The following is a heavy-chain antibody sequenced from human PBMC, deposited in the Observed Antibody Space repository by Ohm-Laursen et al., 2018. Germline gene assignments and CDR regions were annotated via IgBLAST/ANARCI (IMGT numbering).Heavy chain of an antibody. Sequence: SLRLSCAASGFTINSNYMNWARQAPGKGLEWVSVIYTGDITSYADSVKGRFTISRDISKNALYLHMNSLRAEDRGVYYCVRVLADGVHLNWGQGTLVAVSS. CDR3: VRVLADGVHLN. J-gene: IGHJ4*02. D-gene: IGHD4-17*01. CDR1: GFTINSNY. V-gene: IGHV3-66*01. CDR2: IYTGDIT.